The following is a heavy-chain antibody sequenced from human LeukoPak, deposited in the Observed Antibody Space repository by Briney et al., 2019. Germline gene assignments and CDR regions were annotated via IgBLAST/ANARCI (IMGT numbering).Heavy chain of an antibody. J-gene: IGHJ6*02. V-gene: IGHV4-4*07. D-gene: IGHD2-2*01. Sequence: PSETLSLTCTVSGGSISSYYWSWIRQPAGKGLEWIGRVYTSGSTNYNPSLKSRVTMSVDTSKNQFSLKLSSATAADTAVYYCARDKVVVVPAASYYYYGMDVWGQGTTVTVSS. CDR1: GGSISSYY. CDR2: VYTSGST. CDR3: ARDKVVVVPAASYYYYGMDV.